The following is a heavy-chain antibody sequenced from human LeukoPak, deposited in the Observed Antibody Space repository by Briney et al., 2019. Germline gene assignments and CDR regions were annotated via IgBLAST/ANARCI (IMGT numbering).Heavy chain of an antibody. CDR1: GGSFSGYY. D-gene: IGHD2-21*01. CDR2: IYNSGNT. V-gene: IGHV4-34*09. CDR3: ARERLLRYDH. J-gene: IGHJ4*02. Sequence: KSSETQSLTCAVYGGSFSGYYWTWVRQHPGKGLEFIGYIYNSGNTYYNPSLKRRLFISVDTSKNQFYLKLSSVTAADTALYYCARERLLRYDHWGQGTLVTVSS.